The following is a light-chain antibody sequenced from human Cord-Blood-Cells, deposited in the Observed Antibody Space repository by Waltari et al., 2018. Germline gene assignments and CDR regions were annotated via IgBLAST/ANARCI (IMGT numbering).Light chain of an antibody. CDR1: ALPKQY. CDR2: KDS. CDR3: QSADSSGTWV. Sequence: SYELTQPPSVSVSPGPTARITCSGDALPKQYAYWYKQKPGQAPVLVIYKDSERPSGIPERFSGSSSGTTVTLTSSGVQAEDEADYYCQSADSSGTWVFGGGTKLTVL. V-gene: IGLV3-25*03. J-gene: IGLJ3*02.